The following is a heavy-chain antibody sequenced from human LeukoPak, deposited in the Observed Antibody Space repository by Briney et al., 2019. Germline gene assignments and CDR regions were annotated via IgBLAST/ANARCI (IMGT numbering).Heavy chain of an antibody. CDR2: IYTSGST. CDR3: ARGGSGYRYYYYYYMDV. CDR1: GGSISSYY. J-gene: IGHJ6*03. V-gene: IGHV4-4*07. D-gene: IGHD3-22*01. Sequence: SETLSLTCTVSGGSISSYYWSWIRQPAGKGLEWIGRIYTSGSTNYNPSLKSRVTMSVGTSKNQFSLKLSSVTAADTAVYYCARGGSGYRYYYYYYMDVWGKGTTVTISS.